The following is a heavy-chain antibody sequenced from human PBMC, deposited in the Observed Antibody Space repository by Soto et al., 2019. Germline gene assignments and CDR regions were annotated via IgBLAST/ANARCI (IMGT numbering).Heavy chain of an antibody. CDR1: GFTFTRYS. J-gene: IGHJ4*02. Sequence: GGSLRLSCAASGFTFTRYSMNWVRQAPGKGLEWVSSISSTTNYIYYADSMKGRFTVSRDNAKNSVYLEMNSLSAEDTAVYYCARESEDLTSNFDDWGKGTLVTVYS. V-gene: IGHV3-21*01. CDR2: ISSTTNYI. CDR3: ARESEDLTSNFDD.